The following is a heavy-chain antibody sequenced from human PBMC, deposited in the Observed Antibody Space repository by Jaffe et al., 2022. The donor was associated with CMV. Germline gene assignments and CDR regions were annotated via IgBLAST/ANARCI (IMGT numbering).Heavy chain of an antibody. CDR1: GYTFTSYA. D-gene: IGHD5-18*01. CDR2: INAGNGNT. Sequence: QVQLVQSGAEVKKPGASVKVSCKASGYTFTSYAMHWVRQAPGQRLEWMGWINAGNGNTKYSQKFQGRVTITRDTSASTAYMELSSLRSEDTAVYYCARGAMATLFELFYWGQGTLVTVSS. J-gene: IGHJ4*02. CDR3: ARGAMATLFELFY. V-gene: IGHV1-3*01.